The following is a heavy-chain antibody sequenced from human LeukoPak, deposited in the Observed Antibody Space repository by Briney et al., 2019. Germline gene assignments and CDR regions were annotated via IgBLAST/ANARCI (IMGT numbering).Heavy chain of an antibody. V-gene: IGHV3-48*01. J-gene: IGHJ4*02. Sequence: PGGSLRLSCAASGFTFSSYSMNWVRQAPGKGLEWVSYISSSSTIYYADSVKGRFTISRDNAKNSLYLQMNSLRAEDTAVYYCARDGGYGSFDYWGQGTLVTVSS. CDR1: GFTFSSYS. CDR3: ARDGGYGSFDY. CDR2: ISSSSTI. D-gene: IGHD3-10*01.